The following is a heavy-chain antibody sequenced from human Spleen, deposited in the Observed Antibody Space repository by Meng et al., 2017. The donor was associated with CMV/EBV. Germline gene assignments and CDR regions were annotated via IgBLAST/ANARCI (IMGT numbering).Heavy chain of an antibody. CDR1: GFTFSSYS. CDR3: ARDKRGYSYN. CDR2: ISSSSSYI. D-gene: IGHD5-18*01. V-gene: IGHV3-21*01. Sequence: GESLKISCAASGFTFSSYSMNWVRQAPGKGLEWVSSISSSSSYIYYADSVKGRFTISRDNAKNSLYLQMNSLRAEDTAVYYCARDKRGYSYNWGQGTLVTVSS. J-gene: IGHJ4*02.